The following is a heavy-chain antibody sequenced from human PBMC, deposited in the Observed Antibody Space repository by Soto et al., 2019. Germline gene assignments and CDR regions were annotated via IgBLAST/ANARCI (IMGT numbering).Heavy chain of an antibody. D-gene: IGHD6-19*01. Sequence: QVQLVESGGGVVQPGRSLRLSCAASGFTFTTYAMHWLRQAPGKGLEWVAVILSDGIRKYQADSVRGRFTISRDNSKNMVYLQMNSLRAEDTALYYCARTPLSGAVDTFDIWGQGTMVTVSA. CDR1: GFTFTTYA. CDR2: ILSDGIRK. J-gene: IGHJ3*02. V-gene: IGHV3-30*03. CDR3: ARTPLSGAVDTFDI.